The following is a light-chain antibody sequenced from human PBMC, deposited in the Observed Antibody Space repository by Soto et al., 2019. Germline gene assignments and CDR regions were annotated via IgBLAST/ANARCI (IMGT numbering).Light chain of an antibody. CDR3: QQYDDWPTT. CDR1: QSVSSN. V-gene: IGKV3-15*01. J-gene: IGKJ1*01. Sequence: ERVMTQSPATVSVSPGERATLSCRASQSVSSNLAWYQQKRGQVPRLLIYGASTRDTGIPARFSGSGSGTEFTLTISRLQSEDFAVYYCQQYDDWPTTFGQGTKVDIK. CDR2: GAS.